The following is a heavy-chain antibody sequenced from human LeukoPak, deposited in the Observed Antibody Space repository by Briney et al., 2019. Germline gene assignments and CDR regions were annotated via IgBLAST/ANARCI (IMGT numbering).Heavy chain of an antibody. CDR3: AKDQDIAAADYYFDY. V-gene: IGHV3-30*04. D-gene: IGHD6-13*01. J-gene: IGHJ4*02. CDR2: ISYDGNNR. Sequence: GRSLRLSCAASGFTFSSYAMHWVRQAPGKGLEWVAVISYDGNNRYSADSVKGRFTISRDNSKNTLYLQMNSLRAEDTAVYYCAKDQDIAAADYYFDYWGQGTLVTVSS. CDR1: GFTFSSYA.